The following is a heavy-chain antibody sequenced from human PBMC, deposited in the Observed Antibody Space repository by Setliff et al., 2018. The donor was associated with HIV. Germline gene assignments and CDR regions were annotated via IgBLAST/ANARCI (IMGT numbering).Heavy chain of an antibody. J-gene: IGHJ6*02. D-gene: IGHD3-10*01. CDR2: VNPNSGDA. CDR1: GYTFTGHY. Sequence: ASVKVSCKASGYTFTGHYLHWVRQAPGQGLEWLGWVNPNSGDAIYAQNFQGRVTMTRDTSINAAYRELRGLRSDDTAVYYCASTVGLSPSGKYYYYYGMDIWGQGTTVTVSS. V-gene: IGHV1-2*02. CDR3: ASTVGLSPSGKYYYYYGMDI.